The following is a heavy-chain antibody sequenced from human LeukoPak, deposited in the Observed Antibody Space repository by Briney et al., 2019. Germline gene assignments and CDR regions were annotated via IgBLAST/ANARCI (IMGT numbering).Heavy chain of an antibody. CDR1: GFSFSSHG. Sequence: GGSLRLSCAASGFSFSSHGMHWVRQAPGKGLEWLAVIGSDGGRDSYADSVRGRLTISRDNSKNMLFLQVNSLRVEDSAVYFCARDDTLPDNGLDAWGQGTMVTVSS. J-gene: IGHJ3*01. D-gene: IGHD2-8*01. V-gene: IGHV3-33*01. CDR3: ARDDTLPDNGLDA. CDR2: IGSDGGRD.